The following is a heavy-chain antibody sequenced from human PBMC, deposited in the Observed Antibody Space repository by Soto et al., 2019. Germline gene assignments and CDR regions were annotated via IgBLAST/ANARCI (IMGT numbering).Heavy chain of an antibody. CDR1: GGTFNTYT. Sequence: QVQLVQSGAEVKKPGSSVKVSCKASGGTFNTYTINWVRQAPGQGLEWMGGMIPILGRANYAQKFQGRVTITADKSTSTAYMEVTTLRFEDTAMYYCAGLGSGGVLDILADRPLGWFDPWGQGTLVTVSS. CDR3: AGLGSGGVLDILADRPLGWFDP. D-gene: IGHD6-6*01. J-gene: IGHJ5*02. V-gene: IGHV1-69*06. CDR2: MIPILGRA.